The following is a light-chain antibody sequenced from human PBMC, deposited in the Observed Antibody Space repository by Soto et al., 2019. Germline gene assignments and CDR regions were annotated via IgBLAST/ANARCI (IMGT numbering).Light chain of an antibody. CDR1: QGISSF. CDR2: AAS. V-gene: IGKV1-9*01. J-gene: IGKJ4*01. Sequence: IQLTQSPSSLSASVGDRVTITCRASQGISSFLGWYQQKPGKAPNLLIYAASTLQSGVPSRFSGGGSATDFTLTISSLHPEDFATYYCQQVNVYPSTVGGGTKVDSK. CDR3: QQVNVYPST.